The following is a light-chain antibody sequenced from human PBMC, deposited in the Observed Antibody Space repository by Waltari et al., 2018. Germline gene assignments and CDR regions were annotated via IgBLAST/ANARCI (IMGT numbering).Light chain of an antibody. CDR2: AAS. Sequence: DIQMTQSPSSLSASVGDRVTITCRASQSISSYLNWYQQKPGKAPKLLIYAASSLQSGVPSRFSGSGSGIDFTLTISSLQPEDFATYYCRQSYSSPLTFGGGTKVEIK. CDR1: QSISSY. CDR3: RQSYSSPLT. V-gene: IGKV1-39*01. J-gene: IGKJ4*01.